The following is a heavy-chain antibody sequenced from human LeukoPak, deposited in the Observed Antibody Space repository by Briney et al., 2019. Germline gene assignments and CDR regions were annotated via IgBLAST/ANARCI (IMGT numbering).Heavy chain of an antibody. V-gene: IGHV3-21*01. CDR3: ARDEPPNLIGLGEDIGMDV. J-gene: IGHJ6*02. CDR1: GFTFSSYS. Sequence: GGSLRLSCAASGFTFSSYSMNWVRQAPGKGLEWVSSISSSSSYIYYADSVKGRFTISRDNAKNSLYLQMNSLRAEDTAVYYCARDEPPNLIGLGEDIGMDVWGQGTTVTVSS. CDR2: ISSSSSYI. D-gene: IGHD3-10*01.